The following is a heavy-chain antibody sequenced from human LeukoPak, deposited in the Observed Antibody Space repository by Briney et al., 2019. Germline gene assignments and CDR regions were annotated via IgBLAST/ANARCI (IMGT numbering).Heavy chain of an antibody. V-gene: IGHV4-61*02. J-gene: IGHJ6*03. CDR3: ARDRQLAYYYYYMDV. D-gene: IGHD6-6*01. CDR1: GGSISSGSYY. CDR2: IYTSGST. Sequence: SETLSLTCTVSGGSISSGSYYWSWIRQPAGKGLEWIGRIYTSGSTNYNPSLKSRVTISVDTSKNQFSLKLSSVTAADTAVYYCARDRQLAYYYYYMDVWGKGTTVTVSS.